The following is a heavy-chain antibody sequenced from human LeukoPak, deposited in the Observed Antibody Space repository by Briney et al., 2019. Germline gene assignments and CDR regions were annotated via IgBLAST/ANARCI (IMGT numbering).Heavy chain of an antibody. CDR3: ARVPYPSGTYDY. D-gene: IGHD1-26*01. V-gene: IGHV3-48*02. J-gene: IGHJ4*02. CDR2: ISSSSCPI. Sequence: HTAGSLRLSCAASGFTFSSYSMNWVRQAPGKRLEWVSYISSSSCPIYYADSVKGRFTISRDNAKTSLYLEMNSLRDEDTAVYYCARVPYPSGTYDYWGQGTLVTVSS. CDR1: GFTFSSYS.